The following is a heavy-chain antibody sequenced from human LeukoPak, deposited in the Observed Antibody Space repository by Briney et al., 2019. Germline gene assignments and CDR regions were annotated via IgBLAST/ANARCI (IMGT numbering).Heavy chain of an antibody. D-gene: IGHD5-18*01. CDR1: GVSISSGGYY. CDR3: AKGYTYGPFDY. V-gene: IGHV4-31*03. Sequence: SQTLSLTCTVSGVSISSGGYYWSWIRQHPGKGLEWIGHISNSASTYYNPSLKSRLTMSADTSKNQFPLKLTSVTAADTAVDHCAKGYTYGPFDYWGQGAVVTVSS. CDR2: ISNSAST. J-gene: IGHJ4*02.